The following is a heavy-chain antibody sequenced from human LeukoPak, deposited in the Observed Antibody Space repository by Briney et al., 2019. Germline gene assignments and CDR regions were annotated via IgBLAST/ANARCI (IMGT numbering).Heavy chain of an antibody. CDR3: ARGNPLLAYCGGDCYHDAFDI. Sequence: GASVKVSCKASGYTFTSYDINWVRQATGQGLEWMGWMNPNSGNTGYAQKFQGRVTMTRNTSISTAYMELSSLRSEDTAVYYCARGNPLLAYCGGDCYHDAFDIWGQGTMVTVSS. CDR2: MNPNSGNT. V-gene: IGHV1-8*01. D-gene: IGHD2-21*02. J-gene: IGHJ3*02. CDR1: GYTFTSYD.